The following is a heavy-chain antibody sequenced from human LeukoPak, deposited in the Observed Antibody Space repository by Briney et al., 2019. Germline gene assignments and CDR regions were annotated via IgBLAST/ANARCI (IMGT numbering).Heavy chain of an antibody. CDR3: ARDHVPSPRANWGSKGAFDI. Sequence: SETLSLTCTVSGGSISSYYWSWFRQPGGKGLEWIGRIYTSGSTNYNPSLKSRVTMSVDTSKNQFSLKLSSVTAADTAVYYCARDHVPSPRANWGSKGAFDILGQGTMVSVSS. CDR2: IYTSGST. D-gene: IGHD7-27*01. CDR1: GGSISSYY. V-gene: IGHV4-4*07. J-gene: IGHJ3*02.